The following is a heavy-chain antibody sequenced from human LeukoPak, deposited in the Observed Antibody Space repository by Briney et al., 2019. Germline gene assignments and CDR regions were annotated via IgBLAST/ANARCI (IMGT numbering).Heavy chain of an antibody. CDR2: ISSSSSTI. D-gene: IGHD3-16*02. V-gene: IGHV3-48*01. CDR3: AKDPPLSDY. J-gene: IGHJ4*02. Sequence: GGSLRLSCAASGFTFSSYSMNWVRQAPGKGLEWVSYISSSSSTIYYADSVKGRFTISRDNSKNTLYLQMNGLRAEDTAVYYCAKDPPLSDYWGQGTLVTVSS. CDR1: GFTFSSYS.